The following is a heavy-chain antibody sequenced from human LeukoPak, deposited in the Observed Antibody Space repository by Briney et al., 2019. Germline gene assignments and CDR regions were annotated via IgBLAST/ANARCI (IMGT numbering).Heavy chain of an antibody. V-gene: IGHV3-21*05. CDR3: ARAIAVADTGARYFDY. Sequence: GGSLRLSCAASGFTFSSSWMHWVRQAPGKGLEWISYITSSNTYTKYADSVKGRFTISRDNARNSLYLQMNSLRAEDTAVYYCARAIAVADTGARYFDYWGQGTLVTVSS. CDR1: GFTFSSSW. CDR2: ITSSNTYT. J-gene: IGHJ4*02. D-gene: IGHD6-19*01.